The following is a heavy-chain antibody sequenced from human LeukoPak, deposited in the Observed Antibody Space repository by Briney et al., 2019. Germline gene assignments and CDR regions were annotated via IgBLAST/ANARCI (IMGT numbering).Heavy chain of an antibody. CDR2: MSGDGGST. CDR1: GFTFDDYA. Sequence: GGSLRLSCAASGFTFDDYAMRWVRQAPGKGLEWVSLMSGDGGSTYYVDSGKGRFTISRDNSKNSLYLQMNSLRTEDTAVYYCGKGCSGELSLWGQGTLVTVSS. J-gene: IGHJ4*02. V-gene: IGHV3-43*02. CDR3: GKGCSGELSL. D-gene: IGHD3-16*02.